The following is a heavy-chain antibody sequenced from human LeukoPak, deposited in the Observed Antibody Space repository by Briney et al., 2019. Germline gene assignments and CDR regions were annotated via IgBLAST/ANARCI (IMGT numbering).Heavy chain of an antibody. CDR2: IYYSGST. J-gene: IGHJ4*02. CDR1: GGSISSYY. Sequence: PSETLSLTCTVSGGSISSYYWSWIRQPPGKGLEWIGYIYYSGSTNYNPSLKSRVTISVDTSKNQFSLKLSSVTAADTAVYYCARVFPYSGSSEFGYWGQGTLVTVSS. CDR3: ARVFPYSGSSEFGY. D-gene: IGHD1-26*01. V-gene: IGHV4-59*01.